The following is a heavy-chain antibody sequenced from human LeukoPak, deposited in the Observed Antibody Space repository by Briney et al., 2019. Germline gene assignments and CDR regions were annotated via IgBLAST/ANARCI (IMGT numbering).Heavy chain of an antibody. Sequence: ASVKVSCKASGYTFTDHTIHWVRQAPGQGLEWMGWINPNIGTTNYAKRFQGRLTVTRDTSINTAFMELGSLNPDDTAVFYCARRYDSRGPVTFSFWGQGTLVTVSS. CDR2: INPNIGTT. D-gene: IGHD3-22*01. CDR1: GYTFTDHT. CDR3: ARRYDSRGPVTFSF. V-gene: IGHV1-2*02. J-gene: IGHJ3*01.